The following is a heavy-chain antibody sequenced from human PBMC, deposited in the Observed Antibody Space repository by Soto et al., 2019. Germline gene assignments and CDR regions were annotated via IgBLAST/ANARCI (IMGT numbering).Heavy chain of an antibody. CDR2: IYHTGTT. Sequence: SETLSLTCAVSGDSISSGYHWAWIRQPPEKGLEWVASIYHTGTTYYNPSLTSRVTISVDTSKNQFSLKLTSVTAADSAVYYCARLVEMATIRDYWGQGTRVTVS. CDR1: GDSISSGYH. CDR3: ARLVEMATIRDY. D-gene: IGHD5-12*01. V-gene: IGHV4-38-2*01. J-gene: IGHJ4*02.